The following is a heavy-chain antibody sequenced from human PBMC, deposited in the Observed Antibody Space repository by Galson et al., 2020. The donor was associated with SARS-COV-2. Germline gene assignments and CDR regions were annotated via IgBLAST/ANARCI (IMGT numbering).Heavy chain of an antibody. CDR3: AAPSCSSTSCYDAFDI. V-gene: IGHV1-58*01. Sequence: SVQVSCKASGFTFTSYAVQWVRQARGQRLQWIGWIVVGSGNTNYAQNFQERVTITRDMSTSTAYMELSSLRSEDTAVYYCAAPSCSSTSCYDAFDIWGQGTMVTVSS. CDR2: IVVGSGNT. D-gene: IGHD2-2*01. J-gene: IGHJ3*02. CDR1: GFTFTSYA.